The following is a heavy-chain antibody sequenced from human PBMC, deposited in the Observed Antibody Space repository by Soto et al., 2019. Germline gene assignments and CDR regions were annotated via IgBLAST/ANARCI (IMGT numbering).Heavy chain of an antibody. CDR2: ISGSGGST. J-gene: IGHJ1*01. Sequence: LRLSCAASGFTFSSYAMNWVRQAPGKGLEWVSAISGSGGSTYYADSVKGRFTISRDNSKNTLYLQMNSLRAEDTAVYYCAKDLASLDYLFQHWGQGTLVTVSS. D-gene: IGHD4-17*01. CDR1: GFTFSSYA. V-gene: IGHV3-23*01. CDR3: AKDLASLDYLFQH.